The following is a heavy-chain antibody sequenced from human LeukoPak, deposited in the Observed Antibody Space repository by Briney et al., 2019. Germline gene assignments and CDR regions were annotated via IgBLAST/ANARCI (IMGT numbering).Heavy chain of an antibody. CDR1: GFPFSSYV. CDR3: ATDVAHCSGGSCYSFTY. CDR2: ITSISDAT. V-gene: IGHV3-23*01. D-gene: IGHD2-15*01. Sequence: GGSLRLSCAASGFPFSSYVMSWVRQAPGKGLEWVSSITSISDATFYADSVKGRFTISRDNSKNTLYLQMDSLRAEDAALYYCATDVAHCSGGSCYSFTYWGQGTLVTVSS. J-gene: IGHJ4*02.